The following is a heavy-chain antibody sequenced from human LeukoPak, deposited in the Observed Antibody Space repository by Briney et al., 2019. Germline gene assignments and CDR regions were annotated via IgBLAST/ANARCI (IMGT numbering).Heavy chain of an antibody. CDR3: ASVEMATITH. Sequence: ASVKVSCKASGYTFTSYYMHWVRQAPGQGLEWMGGIIPIFGTANYAQKFQGRVTITADESTSTAYMELSSLRSEDTAVYYCASVEMATITHWGQGTLVTVSS. J-gene: IGHJ4*02. D-gene: IGHD5-24*01. CDR1: GYTFTSYY. CDR2: IIPIFGTA. V-gene: IGHV1-69*13.